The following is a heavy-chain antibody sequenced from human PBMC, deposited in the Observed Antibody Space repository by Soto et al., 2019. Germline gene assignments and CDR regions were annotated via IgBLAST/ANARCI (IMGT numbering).Heavy chain of an antibody. J-gene: IGHJ5*02. D-gene: IGHD3-16*01. CDR2: ISSSGSTI. V-gene: IGHV3-11*04. CDR3: ARGVLPISSTSWFDP. CDR1: GFTFSDYY. Sequence: GGSLRLSCAASGFTFSDYYMSWIRQAPGKGLEWVSYISSSGSTIYYADSVKGRFTISRDNAKNSLYLQMNSLRAEDTAVYYCARGVLPISSTSWFDPWGQGTLVTVSS.